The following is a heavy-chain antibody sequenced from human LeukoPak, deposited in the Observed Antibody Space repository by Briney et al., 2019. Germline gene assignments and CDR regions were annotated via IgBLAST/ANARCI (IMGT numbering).Heavy chain of an antibody. V-gene: IGHV3-48*04. CDR3: ARGGTFYYDSSGYPFDY. J-gene: IGHJ4*02. Sequence: GGSLRLSCAASGFTFSSYSMNWVRQAPGKGLEWVSYISVSTTMIYYADSVKGRFTISRDNAKNSLYLQMNSLRAEDTAVYYCARGGTFYYDSSGYPFDYWGQGTLVTVSS. CDR2: ISVSTTMI. CDR1: GFTFSSYS. D-gene: IGHD3-22*01.